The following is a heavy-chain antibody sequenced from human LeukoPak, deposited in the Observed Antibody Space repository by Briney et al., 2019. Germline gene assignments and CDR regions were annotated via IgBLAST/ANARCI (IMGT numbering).Heavy chain of an antibody. J-gene: IGHJ5*02. CDR3: ARNYDSSDYRYNWFDP. V-gene: IGHV3-21*01. Sequence: GGSMRLSCAASGFTFSTYSMNWVRQAPGKGLEWVSSITGSSSFIYYADSVKGRFTISRDNAKNSLHLQMNSLRAEDTAVYYCARNYDSSDYRYNWFDPWGQGTLVTVSS. CDR1: GFTFSTYS. D-gene: IGHD3-22*01. CDR2: ITGSSSFI.